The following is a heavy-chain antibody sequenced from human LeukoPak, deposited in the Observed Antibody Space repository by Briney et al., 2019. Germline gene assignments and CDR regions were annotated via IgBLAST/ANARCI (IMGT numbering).Heavy chain of an antibody. D-gene: IGHD6-6*01. Sequence: PSETLSPTYTVSGGSLSSGDYYWSWIRQPPGKGLEWIGYIYHSGSTYYNPSLKSRVTISVDRSKNQFSLKLSSVTAADTAVYYCAREGSSYYYYMDVWGKGTTVTVSS. CDR3: AREGSSYYYYMDV. CDR1: GGSLSSGDYY. V-gene: IGHV4-30-2*01. J-gene: IGHJ6*03. CDR2: IYHSGST.